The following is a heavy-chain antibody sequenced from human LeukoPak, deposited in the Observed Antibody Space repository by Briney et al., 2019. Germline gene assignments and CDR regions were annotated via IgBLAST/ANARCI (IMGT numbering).Heavy chain of an antibody. CDR1: GFTFDDYA. J-gene: IGHJ4*02. Sequence: GGSLRLSCAASGFTFDDYAMHWVRQAPGKGPEWVSGISWNSGSIGYADSVKGRFTISRDNAKNSLYLQMNSLRAEDTALYYCAKDMGYSSGWYVDYWGQGTLVTVSS. CDR2: ISWNSGSI. CDR3: AKDMGYSSGWYVDY. V-gene: IGHV3-9*01. D-gene: IGHD6-19*01.